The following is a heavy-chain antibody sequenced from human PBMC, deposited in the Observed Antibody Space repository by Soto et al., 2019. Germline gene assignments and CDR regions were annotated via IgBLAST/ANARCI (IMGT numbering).Heavy chain of an antibody. Sequence: ASVKVSCKASGYTFTSYGMSGVRQAPGHGLEWMGWISAYNGNTNYSQKLQGRVTMTTDTSTSTAYMELRSLRFDDTALYYCARTGFTVTTQLDYWGQGTPVTVSS. CDR3: ARTGFTVTTQLDY. V-gene: IGHV1-18*01. CDR1: GYTFTSYG. J-gene: IGHJ4*02. D-gene: IGHD4-17*01. CDR2: ISAYNGNT.